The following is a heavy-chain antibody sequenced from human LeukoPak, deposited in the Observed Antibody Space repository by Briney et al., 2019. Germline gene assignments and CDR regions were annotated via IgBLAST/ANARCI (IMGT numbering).Heavy chain of an antibody. V-gene: IGHV4-4*07. Sequence: SETLSLTCTVSGGSISSYYWSWIRQPAGKGLEWIGRIYTSGSTNYNLSLKSRVTMSVDTSKNQFSLKLSSVTAADTAVYYCEGGELRYFDWSSYWGQGTLVTVSS. CDR3: EGGELRYFDWSSY. CDR1: GGSISSYY. J-gene: IGHJ4*02. D-gene: IGHD3-9*01. CDR2: IYTSGST.